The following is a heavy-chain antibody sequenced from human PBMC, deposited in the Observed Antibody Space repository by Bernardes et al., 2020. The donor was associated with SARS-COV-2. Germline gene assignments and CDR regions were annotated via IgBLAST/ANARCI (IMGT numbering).Heavy chain of an antibody. CDR2: ISRDSNYI. D-gene: IGHD3-22*01. CDR3: ARILVSGQWYFDL. CDR1: GFTFSSFG. J-gene: IGHJ2*01. Sequence: GGSLRLSCAASGFTFSSFGMSWVRQAPGKGLEWVSSISRDSNYIYYADSVKGRFTISRDNAKNSLYLQMNSLRAEDTAIYYCARILVSGQWYFDLWGRGTLVTVSS. V-gene: IGHV3-21*01.